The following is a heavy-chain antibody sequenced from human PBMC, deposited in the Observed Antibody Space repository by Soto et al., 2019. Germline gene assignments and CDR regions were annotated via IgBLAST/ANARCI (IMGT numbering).Heavy chain of an antibody. CDR1: GVTCSSYT. V-gene: IGHV3-21*01. CDR2: ISITSSYI. J-gene: IGHJ5*01. Sequence: EVQLVESGGGLVKPGGSLRLSCAASGVTCSSYTMDWVRQAPGKGLQWVSSISITSSYIYYADSVKGRFAISRDNAQNALYLQMNSLRAEDTAVYYCARGAIRGYSYGYSDSCGQGTLVTVSA. D-gene: IGHD5-18*01. CDR3: ARGAIRGYSYGYSDS.